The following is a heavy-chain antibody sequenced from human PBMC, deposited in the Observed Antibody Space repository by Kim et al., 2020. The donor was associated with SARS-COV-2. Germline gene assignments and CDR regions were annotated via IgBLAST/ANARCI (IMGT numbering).Heavy chain of an antibody. V-gene: IGHV4-39*01. Sequence: SETLSLTCTVSGGSISSSSYYWGWIRQPPGKGLEWIGSIYYSGSTYYNPSLKSRVTISVDTSKNQFSLKLSSVTAADTAVYYCARLGTMVRGFEEDYWGQGTLVTVSS. D-gene: IGHD3-10*01. CDR3: ARLGTMVRGFEEDY. J-gene: IGHJ4*02. CDR1: GGSISSSSYY. CDR2: IYYSGST.